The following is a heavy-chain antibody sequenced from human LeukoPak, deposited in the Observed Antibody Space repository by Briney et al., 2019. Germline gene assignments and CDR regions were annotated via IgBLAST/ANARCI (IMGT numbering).Heavy chain of an antibody. CDR2: ISYDGSNK. CDR1: GFTFSSYA. J-gene: IGHJ4*02. CDR3: AREYYDYVWGSYRYFDY. V-gene: IGHV3-30*04. Sequence: GSLRLSCAASGFTFSSYAMHWVRQAPGKGLEWVAVISYDGSNKYYADSVKGRFTISRDNSKNTLYLQMNSLRAEDTAVYYCAREYYDYVWGSYRYFDYWGQGTLVTVSS. D-gene: IGHD3-16*02.